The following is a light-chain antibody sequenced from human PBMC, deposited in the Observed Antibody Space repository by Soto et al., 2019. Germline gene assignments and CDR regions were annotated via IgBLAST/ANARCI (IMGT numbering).Light chain of an antibody. CDR3: QQSSSPPYT. Sequence: DIQMTHSPSSLSASVGDTVTITCRASQDIANYLNWYQQKPGQAPKLLIYAASILQSGVTSRFIGSGSGTDFTLTITTLPPEDLASYSCQQSSSPPYTFDQGTKLAIK. V-gene: IGKV1-39*01. CDR2: AAS. J-gene: IGKJ2*01. CDR1: QDIANY.